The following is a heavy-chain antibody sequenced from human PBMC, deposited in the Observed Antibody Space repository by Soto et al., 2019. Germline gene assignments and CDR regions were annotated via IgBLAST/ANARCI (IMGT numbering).Heavy chain of an antibody. Sequence: GGSLRLSCAASGFTFDDYAMHWVRQAPGKGLEWVSGISWNSGSIGYADSVKGRFTISRDNAKNSLYLQMNSLRAEDTALYYCAKRPLSYCSCTSCYLGWFDTWGQGTLVNVSS. J-gene: IGHJ5*02. V-gene: IGHV3-9*01. D-gene: IGHD2-2*01. CDR1: GFTFDDYA. CDR2: ISWNSGSI. CDR3: AKRPLSYCSCTSCYLGWFDT.